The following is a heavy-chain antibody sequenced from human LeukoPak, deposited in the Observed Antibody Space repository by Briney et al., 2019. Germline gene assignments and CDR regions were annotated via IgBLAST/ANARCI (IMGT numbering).Heavy chain of an antibody. CDR3: ARKDEAAAQGFDY. D-gene: IGHD6-13*01. Sequence: PSETLSLTCTVSGGSISSSSYYWGWIRQPPGKGLEWIGSIYYSGSTYYNPSLKSRVTISVDTSKNQFSLKLSSVTAADTAVYYCARKDEAAAQGFDYWGQGTLVTVSS. CDR2: IYYSGST. J-gene: IGHJ4*02. V-gene: IGHV4-39*07. CDR1: GGSISSSSYY.